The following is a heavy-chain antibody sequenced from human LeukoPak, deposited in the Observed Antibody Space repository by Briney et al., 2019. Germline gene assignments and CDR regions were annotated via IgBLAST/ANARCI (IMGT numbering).Heavy chain of an antibody. CDR1: GFTFHNYA. J-gene: IGHJ4*02. Sequence: PGGSLRLSCAVSGFTFHNYAMHWVRQAPGKGLEWVSGISWNTGTIGYADSVKGRFTISRDNAKNSLYLQMNSLRAEDTAVYYCAKDGDSTDAIDYWGQGTLVTVSS. V-gene: IGHV3-9*01. D-gene: IGHD2-15*01. CDR2: ISWNTGTI. CDR3: AKDGDSTDAIDY.